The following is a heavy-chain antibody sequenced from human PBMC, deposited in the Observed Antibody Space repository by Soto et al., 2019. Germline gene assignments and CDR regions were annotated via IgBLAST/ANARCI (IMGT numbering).Heavy chain of an antibody. J-gene: IGHJ6*03. V-gene: IGHV3-74*02. Sequence: EVQLVESGGGLVQPGGSLRLSCAASGFTFSNYWMYWVRQAPGKGLEWVSRINSDGSVSSHADSVKGPLTISIDNVKNTLYLHMDSLRAEDTAVYYCARGDCVGGTCYSLAGSFYYYMDVWGKGTTVTVFS. D-gene: IGHD2-15*01. CDR1: GFTFSNYW. CDR2: INSDGSVS. CDR3: ARGDCVGGTCYSLAGSFYYYMDV.